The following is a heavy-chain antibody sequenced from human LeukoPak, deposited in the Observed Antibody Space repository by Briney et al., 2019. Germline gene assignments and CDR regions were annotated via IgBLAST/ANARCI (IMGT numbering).Heavy chain of an antibody. CDR2: LYYNGNT. J-gene: IGHJ4*02. Sequence: PSETLSPTCVVSGGSISSGTHYWSWIRQPPGKGLEWIGCLYYNGNTNYNPSLKSRVTIPVDTSGNQFSLKLTSVTAADTAVYYCARGPYSSSWHSPLDYWGQGALVTVSS. V-gene: IGHV4-61*01. CDR3: ARGPYSSSWHSPLDY. D-gene: IGHD6-13*01. CDR1: GGSISSGTHY.